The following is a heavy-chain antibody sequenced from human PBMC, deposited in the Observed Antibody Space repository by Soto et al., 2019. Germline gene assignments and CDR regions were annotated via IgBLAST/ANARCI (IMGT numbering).Heavy chain of an antibody. CDR3: ARTYYYDSSGYYSHLYAFDI. J-gene: IGHJ3*02. V-gene: IGHV5-51*01. Sequence: GESLKISCKGSGYSFTSYWIGWVRQMPGKGLEWMGIIYPGDSDTRYSPSFQGQVTISADKSISTAYLQWSSLKASDTAMYYCARTYYYDSSGYYSHLYAFDIWGQGTMVTVSS. D-gene: IGHD3-22*01. CDR1: GYSFTSYW. CDR2: IYPGDSDT.